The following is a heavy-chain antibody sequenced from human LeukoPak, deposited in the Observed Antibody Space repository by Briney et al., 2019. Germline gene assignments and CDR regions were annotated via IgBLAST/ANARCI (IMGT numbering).Heavy chain of an antibody. CDR3: ARGKNGVGGYDILIDY. J-gene: IGHJ4*02. Sequence: PGGSLRLSCAASGFTFSSYEMNWVRQAPGKGLEWVSYISSSGSSIFYADFAKGRFTISRDNAKNSLLLQMYSLRDEDTAVYYCARGKNGVGGYDILIDYWGQGTLVTVSS. V-gene: IGHV3-48*03. CDR2: ISSSGSSI. D-gene: IGHD3-3*01. CDR1: GFTFSSYE.